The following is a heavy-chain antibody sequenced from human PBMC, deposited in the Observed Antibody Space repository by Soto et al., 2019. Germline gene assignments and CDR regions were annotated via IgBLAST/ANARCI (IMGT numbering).Heavy chain of an antibody. D-gene: IGHD5-12*01. J-gene: IGHJ5*02. CDR1: GFTFSSYA. CDR3: AKDDRGYSGYDGKNWFDP. Sequence: GGSLRLSCAASGFTFSSYAMSWVCQAPGKGLEWVSAISGSGGSTYYADSVKGRFTISRDNSKNTLYLQMNSLRAEDTAVYYSAKDDRGYSGYDGKNWFDPWAQGTLVTASS. CDR2: ISGSGGST. V-gene: IGHV3-23*01.